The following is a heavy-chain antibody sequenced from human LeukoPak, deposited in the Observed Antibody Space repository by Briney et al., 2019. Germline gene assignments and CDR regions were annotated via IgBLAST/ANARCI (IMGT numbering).Heavy chain of an antibody. CDR2: INHSGST. Sequence: PSETLSLTCAVYGGSFSGYYWGWIRQPPGKGLEWTGEINHSGSTNYNPSLKSRVTISVDTSKNQFSLKLSSVTAADTAVYYCARIPLFGTMIAHYFDYWGQGTLVTVSS. CDR1: GGSFSGYY. J-gene: IGHJ4*02. V-gene: IGHV4-34*01. D-gene: IGHD3-22*01. CDR3: ARIPLFGTMIAHYFDY.